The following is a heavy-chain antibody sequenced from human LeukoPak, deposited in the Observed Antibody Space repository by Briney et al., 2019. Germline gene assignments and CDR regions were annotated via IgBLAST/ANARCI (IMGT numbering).Heavy chain of an antibody. Sequence: GGSLRLSCAASGFTFSSYGMHWVRQAPGKGLEWVAVISYDGSNKYYADSVKGRFTISRDNSKNTLYLQMNSLRAEDTAVYYCAKNPYCSGGSCYHPFDYWGQGTLVTVSS. J-gene: IGHJ4*02. CDR2: ISYDGSNK. CDR1: GFTFSSYG. V-gene: IGHV3-30*18. CDR3: AKNPYCSGGSCYHPFDY. D-gene: IGHD2-15*01.